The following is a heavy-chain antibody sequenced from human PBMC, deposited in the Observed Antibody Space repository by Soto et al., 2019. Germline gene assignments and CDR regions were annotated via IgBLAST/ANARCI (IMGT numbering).Heavy chain of an antibody. CDR1: GGSFSGYY. CDR2: INHSGST. J-gene: IGHJ4*02. Sequence: QVQLQQWGAGLLKPSETLSLTCAVYGGSFSGYYWSWIRQPPGKGLEWIGEINHSGSTNYNPSLTSRVTISVDTSKNQFSLKLSSVTAADTAVYYCARKLVRRFDYWGQGTLVTVSS. CDR3: ARKLVRRFDY. D-gene: IGHD3-10*01. V-gene: IGHV4-34*01.